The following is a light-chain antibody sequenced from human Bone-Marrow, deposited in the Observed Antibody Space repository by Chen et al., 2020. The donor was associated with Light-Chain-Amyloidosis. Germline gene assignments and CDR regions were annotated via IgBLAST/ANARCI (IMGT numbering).Light chain of an antibody. CDR3: QVWDRSGDRPV. V-gene: IGLV3-21*02. CDR2: VDS. Sequence: SYVLTQPSSVSVAPGQTATLACGGNTIGSTSVHWYQQTPGQAPLLVVYVDSVRPAGLPERLSGSNSGNTATLTVSRVEAGDEADYYCQVWDRSGDRPVFGGGTKLTVL. J-gene: IGLJ3*02. CDR1: TIGSTS.